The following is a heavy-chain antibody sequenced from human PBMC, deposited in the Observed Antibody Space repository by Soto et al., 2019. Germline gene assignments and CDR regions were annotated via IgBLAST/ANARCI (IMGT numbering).Heavy chain of an antibody. Sequence: ASVKVSCKASGYTFSSFAMHWVRQAPGQRLEWMGRINTANGNTRYSQKFQDRVTITRDTSANTAYMELSSLRSEDTAFYYCARERGGDYYGSGSYHDYWGQGTQVTVSS. J-gene: IGHJ4*02. V-gene: IGHV1-3*04. CDR1: GYTFSSFA. CDR2: INTANGNT. CDR3: ARERGGDYYGSGSYHDY. D-gene: IGHD3-10*01.